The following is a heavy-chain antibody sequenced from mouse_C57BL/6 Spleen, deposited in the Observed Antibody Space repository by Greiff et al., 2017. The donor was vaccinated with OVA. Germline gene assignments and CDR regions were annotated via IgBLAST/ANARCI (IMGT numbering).Heavy chain of an antibody. J-gene: IGHJ2*01. V-gene: IGHV1-19*01. CDR1: GYTFTDYY. CDR3: ARSESNYYFDY. CDR2: INPYNGGT. Sequence: VQLQQSGPVLVKPGASVKMSCKASGYTFTDYYMTWVKQSHGKSLEWIGVINPYNGGTSYNQKFKGKATLTVDKSSSTAYMELNSLTSEDSAVYYCARSESNYYFDYWGQGTTLTVSS. D-gene: IGHD2-5*01.